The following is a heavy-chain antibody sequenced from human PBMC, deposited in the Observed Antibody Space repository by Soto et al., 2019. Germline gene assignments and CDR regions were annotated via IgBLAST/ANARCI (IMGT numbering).Heavy chain of an antibody. CDR1: GFSLSTSGVG. CDR2: IYWDDNK. J-gene: IGHJ4*02. V-gene: IGHV2-5*02. Sequence: QITLKESGPTLVKPTQTLTLTCTFSGFSLSTSGVGVGWIRQPPGKALEWLALIYWDDNKRYSPSLTSRLTTTKDTSKNQVVLTMTNMDPVDTATYYCAHRPVLSDFNYWGQGTLVTVSS. D-gene: IGHD2-21*01. CDR3: AHRPVLSDFNY.